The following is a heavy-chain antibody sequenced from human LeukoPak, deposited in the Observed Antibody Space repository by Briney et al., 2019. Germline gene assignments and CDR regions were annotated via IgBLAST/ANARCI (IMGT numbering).Heavy chain of an antibody. CDR2: IIPIFGTA. J-gene: IGHJ3*02. Sequence: SVKVSCKASGGTFSSYAISWVRQAPGQGLEWMGGIIPIFGTANYAQKFQGRVTITTDESTSTAYMELSSLRSEDTAVYYCAREYYDSSGYPSSIAFDIWGQGTMVTVSS. D-gene: IGHD3-22*01. CDR3: AREYYDSSGYPSSIAFDI. V-gene: IGHV1-69*05. CDR1: GGTFSSYA.